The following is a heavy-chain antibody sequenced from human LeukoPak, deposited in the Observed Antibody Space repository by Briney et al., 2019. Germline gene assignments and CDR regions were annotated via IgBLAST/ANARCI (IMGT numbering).Heavy chain of an antibody. CDR3: ARGNPHNTAWYDAFDI. J-gene: IGHJ3*02. D-gene: IGHD1-1*01. V-gene: IGHV4-4*07. CDR1: GGSINGY. CDR2: ISGSGTI. Sequence: SETLSLTCTVSGGSINGYWSWIRQPAGKGLEWIGRISGSGTITYNPALQSRLSISIDTSKNQFSLKLMSVTAADTAVYYCARGNPHNTAWYDAFDIWGQGTMVTVSS.